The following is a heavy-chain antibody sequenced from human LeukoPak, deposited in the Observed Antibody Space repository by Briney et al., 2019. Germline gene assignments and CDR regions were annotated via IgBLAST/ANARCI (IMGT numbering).Heavy chain of an antibody. CDR1: GFTFSSYW. D-gene: IGHD6-13*01. Sequence: GGSLRLSCAASGFTFSSYWMHWVRQAPGKGLVWVSHIDSDGSSTTYADSVKGRFTISRDNSKNTLYLQMNSLRAEDTAVYYCARDRSSSGSVFDYWGQGTLVTVSS. CDR2: IDSDGSST. J-gene: IGHJ4*02. CDR3: ARDRSSSGSVFDY. V-gene: IGHV3-74*01.